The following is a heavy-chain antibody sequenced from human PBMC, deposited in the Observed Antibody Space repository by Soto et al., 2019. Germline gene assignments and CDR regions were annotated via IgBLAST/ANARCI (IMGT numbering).Heavy chain of an antibody. J-gene: IGHJ4*02. D-gene: IGHD3-22*01. CDR1: GFTFSSYA. CDR3: ARGPWNYYDSSGYEREFDY. CDR2: IRGSGGST. Sequence: GGSLRLSCAASGFTFSSYAMGWVRQAPGKGLEWVSAIRGSGGSTYYADSVKGRFTISRDNSKNTLYLQMNSLRAEDTAVYYCARGPWNYYDSSGYEREFDYWGQGTLVTVSS. V-gene: IGHV3-23*01.